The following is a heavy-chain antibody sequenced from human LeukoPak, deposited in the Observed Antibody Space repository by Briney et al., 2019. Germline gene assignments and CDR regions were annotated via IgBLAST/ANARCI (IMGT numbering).Heavy chain of an antibody. CDR1: GFTFSSYE. CDR2: ISSSGSTI. V-gene: IGHV3-48*03. D-gene: IGHD1-26*01. J-gene: IGHJ4*02. Sequence: GSLRPSCAASGFTFSSYEMNWVRQAPGKGLEWVSYISSSGSTIYYADSVKGRFTISRDNAKNSLYLQMNSLRAEDTAVYYCAREGRGSWYYWGQGTLVTVSS. CDR3: AREGRGSWYY.